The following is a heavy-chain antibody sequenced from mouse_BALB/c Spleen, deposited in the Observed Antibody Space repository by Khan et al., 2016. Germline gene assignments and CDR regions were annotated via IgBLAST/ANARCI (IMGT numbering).Heavy chain of an antibody. CDR2: INTYSGES. Sequence: QIQLVQSGPELKRPGKTVKISCKASGYTFTNYGINWVKQAPGKGLKWMGWINTYSGESTYADDFKGRFAFSLETSANTASLQINNLKNEYTATYFCARYRYYYGSSRYFDVWGAGTTVTVSS. D-gene: IGHD1-1*01. J-gene: IGHJ1*01. CDR3: ARYRYYYGSSRYFDV. CDR1: GYTFTNYG. V-gene: IGHV9-3-1*01.